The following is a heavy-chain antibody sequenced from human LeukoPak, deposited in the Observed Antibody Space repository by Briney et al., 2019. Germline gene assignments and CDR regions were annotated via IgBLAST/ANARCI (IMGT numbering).Heavy chain of an antibody. J-gene: IGHJ5*02. CDR2: ITSDASTI. CDR1: GYSFSTYS. Sequence: PGGSLRLSCEASGYSFSTYSMNWVRQAPGKGLDWVAYITSDASTIYYAESVKGRFTISRGNANNSLYLQLNSLRVEDTAVYYCARDLGDLWGQGTLVSVSS. CDR3: ARDLGDL. V-gene: IGHV3-48*01.